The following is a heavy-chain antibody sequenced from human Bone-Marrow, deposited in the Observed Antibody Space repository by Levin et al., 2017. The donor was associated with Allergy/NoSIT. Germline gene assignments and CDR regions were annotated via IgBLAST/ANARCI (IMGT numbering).Heavy chain of an antibody. CDR2: IWYDGSNK. CDR1: GFTFSSYG. J-gene: IGHJ3*02. V-gene: IGHV3-33*01. Sequence: GGSLRLSCAASGFTFSSYGMHWVRQAPGKGLEWVAVIWYDGSNKYYADSVKGRFTISRDNSKNTLYLQMNSLRAEDTAVYYCAREPPRIEKGIAAAGANDAFDIWGQGTMVTVSS. CDR3: AREPPRIEKGIAAAGANDAFDI. D-gene: IGHD6-13*01.